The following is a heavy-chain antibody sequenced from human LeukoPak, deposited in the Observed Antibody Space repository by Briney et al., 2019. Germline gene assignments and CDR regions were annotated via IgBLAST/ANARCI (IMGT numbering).Heavy chain of an antibody. CDR2: ISAGGRTT. V-gene: IGHV3-48*04. Sequence: GGSLRLSCAASGFTFSSYSMNWVRQAPGKGLEWVSYISAGGRTTFYADSVTGRFTISRDNAKNSLYLQMSSLRVEDTAVYYCARWAGNTQSDSWSGPFDYWGQGSLVTVSS. D-gene: IGHD3-3*01. CDR1: GFTFSSYS. J-gene: IGHJ4*02. CDR3: ARWAGNTQSDSWSGPFDY.